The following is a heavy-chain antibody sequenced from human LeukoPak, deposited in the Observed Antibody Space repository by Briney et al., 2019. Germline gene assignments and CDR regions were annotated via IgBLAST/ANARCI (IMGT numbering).Heavy chain of an antibody. CDR3: ARGGGLRSY. CDR1: GFTFSSYA. V-gene: IGHV3-30-3*01. D-gene: IGHD3-10*01. Sequence: GGSLRLSCAASGFTFSSYAMHWVRQAPGKGLEWVAVISYDGSNKYYADSVKGRFTISRDNSKNTLYLQMNSLRAEDTAVYYCARGGGLRSYWGQGTLVTVSS. J-gene: IGHJ4*02. CDR2: ISYDGSNK.